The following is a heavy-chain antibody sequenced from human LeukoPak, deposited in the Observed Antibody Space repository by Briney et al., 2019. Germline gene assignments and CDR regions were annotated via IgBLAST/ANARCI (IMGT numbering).Heavy chain of an antibody. J-gene: IGHJ6*02. Sequence: PGGSLRLSCAASGFTFSSYSMNWVRQAPGKGLEWVSSISSSSSYIYYADSVKGRFTISRDNAKNSLYLQMNSLRAEDTAVYYCARGVSSKRLLTPIYYYYGMDVWGQGTTVTVSS. CDR1: GFTFSSYS. D-gene: IGHD1-26*01. V-gene: IGHV3-21*01. CDR2: ISSSSSYI. CDR3: ARGVSSKRLLTPIYYYYGMDV.